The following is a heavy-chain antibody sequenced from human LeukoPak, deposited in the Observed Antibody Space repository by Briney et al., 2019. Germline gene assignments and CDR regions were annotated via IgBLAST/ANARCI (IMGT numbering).Heavy chain of an antibody. Sequence: APVKLSCTVSGHTLTELSIHSVRQSPGKRLEWMGGFQPEDGETIYAQKFQGRVTMTEDTSTDTAYMELSSLRSEDTAVCYCATGAGPPIAAADHYYYYYGMDVWGKGTTVTVSS. J-gene: IGHJ6*04. V-gene: IGHV1-24*01. D-gene: IGHD6-13*01. CDR2: FQPEDGET. CDR1: GHTLTELS. CDR3: ATGAGPPIAAADHYYYYYGMDV.